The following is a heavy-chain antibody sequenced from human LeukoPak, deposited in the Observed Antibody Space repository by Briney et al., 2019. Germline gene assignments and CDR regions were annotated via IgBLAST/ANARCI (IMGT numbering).Heavy chain of an antibody. D-gene: IGHD2-21*02. CDR3: AKDRDVVVTATHNFDY. J-gene: IGHJ4*02. CDR1: AFTVSSNY. CDR2: IYSGGST. Sequence: GGSLRLSCAASAFTVSSNYMNWVRQAPGKGLEWVSVIYSGGSTYYADSVKGRFTISRDNSKNTLYLQMNSLRAEDTAVYYCAKDRDVVVTATHNFDYWGQGTLVTVSS. V-gene: IGHV3-53*05.